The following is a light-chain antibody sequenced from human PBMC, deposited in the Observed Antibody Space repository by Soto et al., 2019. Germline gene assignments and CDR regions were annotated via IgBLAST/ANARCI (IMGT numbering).Light chain of an antibody. CDR2: DVS. CDR3: SSYTTSITYV. V-gene: IGLV2-18*02. Sequence: QSALTQPPSVSGSPGQSVAISCTGTSSDVGYYNRVSWYQQPPGTAPKLMIYDVSNRPSGIPDRFSGSKSGNAASLTISGRQAEDEADYYCSSYTTSITYVFGTGTKVTVL. CDR1: SSDVGYYNR. J-gene: IGLJ1*01.